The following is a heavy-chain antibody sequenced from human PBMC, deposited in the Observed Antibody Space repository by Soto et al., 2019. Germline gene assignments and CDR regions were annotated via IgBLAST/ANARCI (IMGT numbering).Heavy chain of an antibody. CDR3: AKSPPAVAGYFDY. D-gene: IGHD6-19*01. CDR2: TSYDGSNG. V-gene: IGHV3-30*18. J-gene: IGHJ4*02. Sequence: QVQLVESGGGVVQPGRSLRLSCVASGFTFSSSGMHWVRQAPGKGLEWVAVTSYDGSNGYYADSVRGRFTISRDNSKNTLYLQMNSLRDEDTAVYYCAKSPPAVAGYFDYWGQGTLVTVSS. CDR1: GFTFSSSG.